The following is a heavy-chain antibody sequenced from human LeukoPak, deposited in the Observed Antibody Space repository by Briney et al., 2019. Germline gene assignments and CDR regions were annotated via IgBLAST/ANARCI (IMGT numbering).Heavy chain of an antibody. CDR3: ARDQGSLTRSWYTGY. V-gene: IGHV1-2*06. CDR2: INPYSGDA. Sequence: ASVKVSCKASGYTFTGYHIHWVRQAPGQGLEWMGRINPYSGDANFAQKFQGRVTMTRDTSITTAYMDLSSLTPDDTAVYFCARDQGSLTRSWYTGYWGQGTQVTVSS. J-gene: IGHJ4*02. CDR1: GYTFTGYH. D-gene: IGHD6-13*01.